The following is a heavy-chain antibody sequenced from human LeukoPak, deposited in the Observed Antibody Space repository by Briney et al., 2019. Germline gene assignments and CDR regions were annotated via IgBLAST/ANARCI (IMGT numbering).Heavy chain of an antibody. CDR3: AKDRGGSYYGYFQH. J-gene: IGHJ1*01. V-gene: IGHV3-23*01. CDR1: GFTFSNYA. CDR2: ISGSGGST. Sequence: GRSLRLSCAVSGFTFSNYAMSWVRQAPGKGLEWVSAISGSGGSTYYADSVKGRFTISRDNSKNTLYLQMNSLRAEDTAVYYCAKDRGGSYYGYFQHWGQGTLVTVSS. D-gene: IGHD1-26*01.